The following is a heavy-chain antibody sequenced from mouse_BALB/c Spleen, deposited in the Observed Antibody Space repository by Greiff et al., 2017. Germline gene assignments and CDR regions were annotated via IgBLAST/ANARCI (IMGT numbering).Heavy chain of an antibody. D-gene: IGHD2-14*01. CDR1: GYAFTNYL. CDR2: INPGSGGT. Sequence: QVQLKESGAELVRPGTSVKVSCKASGYAFTNYLIEWVKQRPGQGLEWIGVINPGSGGTNYNEKFKGKATLTADKSSSTAYMQLSSLTSDDSAVYFCARSGYRFYFDYWGQGTTLTVS. J-gene: IGHJ2*01. CDR3: ARSGYRFYFDY. V-gene: IGHV1-54*01.